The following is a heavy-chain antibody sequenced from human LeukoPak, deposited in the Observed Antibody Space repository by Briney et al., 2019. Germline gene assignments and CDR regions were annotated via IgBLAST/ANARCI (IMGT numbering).Heavy chain of an antibody. V-gene: IGHV5-51*01. J-gene: IGHJ4*02. D-gene: IGHD1-26*01. Sequence: GEPLKISCKGSGYNFTSYWIGWVRQMPGKGLEWMGIIYPGDSDTRYSPSFQGQVTISADKSISTAYLQWSSLKASDTAMYYCARSTSGSYWGLDYWGQGTLVTVSS. CDR1: GYNFTSYW. CDR2: IYPGDSDT. CDR3: ARSTSGSYWGLDY.